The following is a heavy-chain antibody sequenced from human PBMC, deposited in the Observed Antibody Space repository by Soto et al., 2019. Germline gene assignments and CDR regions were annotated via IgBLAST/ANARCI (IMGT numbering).Heavy chain of an antibody. V-gene: IGHV4-31*03. Sequence: SETLSLTCTVSGDSLSSGGHYWSWIRQHPGKGLEWIGHIYDSVNTYYSPSLRSRVTISADMSKNQFSLNLRSVTAADTAVYYCARVDHRGYFAILTDYWGPGTMVTVYS. CDR3: ARVDHRGYFAILTDY. CDR1: GDSLSSGGHY. J-gene: IGHJ4*02. CDR2: IYDSVNT. D-gene: IGHD3-9*01.